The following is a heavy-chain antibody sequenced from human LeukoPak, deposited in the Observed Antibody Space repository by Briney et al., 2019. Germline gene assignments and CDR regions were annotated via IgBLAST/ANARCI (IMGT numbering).Heavy chain of an antibody. CDR2: IRFDGSNK. D-gene: IGHD3-22*01. V-gene: IGHV3-30*02. Sequence: PGGSLRLSCAASGFTFSSYGMHWVRQAPGKGLEWVSFIRFDGSNKYYADSVKGRSTISRDNSKNTLYLQMNSLRAEDTAVYYCAKDLFDYDSRSFDYWGQGTLVTVSS. J-gene: IGHJ4*02. CDR3: AKDLFDYDSRSFDY. CDR1: GFTFSSYG.